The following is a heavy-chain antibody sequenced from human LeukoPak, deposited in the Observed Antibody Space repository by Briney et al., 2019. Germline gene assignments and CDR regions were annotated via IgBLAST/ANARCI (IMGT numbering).Heavy chain of an antibody. J-gene: IGHJ6*02. CDR2: IYSGGST. Sequence: GGSLRLSCAASGFTFSNHWMSWVRQAPGKGLEWVSVIYSGGSTYYADSVKGRFTISRDNSKNTLYLQMNSLRAEDTAVYYCARDHMTTVATDYYYGMDVWGQGTTVTVSS. CDR3: ARDHMTTVATDYYYGMDV. V-gene: IGHV3-66*01. CDR1: GFTFSNHW. D-gene: IGHD4-17*01.